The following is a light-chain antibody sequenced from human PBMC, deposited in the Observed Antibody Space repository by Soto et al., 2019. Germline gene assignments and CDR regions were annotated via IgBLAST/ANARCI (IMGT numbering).Light chain of an antibody. CDR1: QSVSSN. V-gene: IGKV3-15*01. Sequence: EIVMTQSPATLSVSPGERATLSCRASQSVSSNLAWYQHKPGQAPRLLIYGASTRATGIPARFSGSGSGPEFTLTISSLQSEDVAVYYCQQYNDWPRTFGPGTKVDIK. J-gene: IGKJ3*01. CDR3: QQYNDWPRT. CDR2: GAS.